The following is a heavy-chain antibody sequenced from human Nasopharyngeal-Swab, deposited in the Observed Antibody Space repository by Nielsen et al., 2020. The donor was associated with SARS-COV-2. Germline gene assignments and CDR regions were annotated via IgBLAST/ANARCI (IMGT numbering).Heavy chain of an antibody. V-gene: IGHV2-5*02. CDR1: GFSFNTIRVG. D-gene: IGHD6-19*01. CDR2: VYWDDDR. J-gene: IGHJ4*02. Sequence: SGLTLVKPTQTGTLTCTYPGFSFNTIRVGVVWILQPPGKAPECLALVYWDDDRRYTPPLKSRLTITKDTSKNQVVLTMTNMDPVDTGTYYCAHRRKNTNGWSTFDFWGQGALVTVSS. CDR3: AHRRKNTNGWSTFDF.